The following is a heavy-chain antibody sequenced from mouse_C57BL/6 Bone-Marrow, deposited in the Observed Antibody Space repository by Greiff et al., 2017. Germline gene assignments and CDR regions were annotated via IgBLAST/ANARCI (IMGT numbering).Heavy chain of an antibody. J-gene: IGHJ4*01. D-gene: IGHD2-2*01. CDR2: ISDGGSYT. CDR3: ARGVWLRDAMDY. Sequence: EVQRVESGGGLVKPGGSLKLSCAASGFTFSSYAMSWVRQTPEKRLEWVATISDGGSYTYYPDNVKGRFTISRDNAKNNLYLQMSNLKSEDTAMYYCARGVWLRDAMDYWGQGTSVTVSS. V-gene: IGHV5-4*01. CDR1: GFTFSSYA.